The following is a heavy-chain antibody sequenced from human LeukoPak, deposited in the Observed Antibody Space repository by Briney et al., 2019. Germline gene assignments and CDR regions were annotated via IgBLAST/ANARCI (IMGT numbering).Heavy chain of an antibody. V-gene: IGHV3-23*01. D-gene: IGHD1-14*01. CDR2: ISGSGSST. Sequence: GGSLRLSCAASGFDFSSFTMTWVRHSPRKGLQWVSGISGSGSSTYYADSVKGRFTISRDNSKNTLYLQMDSLRAKDTALYYCARTQTGALFDSWGQGTLVTVSS. J-gene: IGHJ4*02. CDR1: GFDFSSFT. CDR3: ARTQTGALFDS.